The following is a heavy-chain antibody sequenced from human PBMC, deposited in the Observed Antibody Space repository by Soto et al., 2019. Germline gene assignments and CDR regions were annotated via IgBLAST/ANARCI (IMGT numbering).Heavy chain of an antibody. CDR1: GFTFSSYA. CDR2: ISYDGSNK. Sequence: GGSLRLSCAASGFTFSSYAMHWVRQAPGKGLEWVAVISYDGSNKYYADSVKGLFTISRDNSKNMLYLQMNSLRAEDTAVYYCARDARCISTSCYSFHAFDIWGQGTMVTVSS. V-gene: IGHV3-30-3*01. CDR3: ARDARCISTSCYSFHAFDI. J-gene: IGHJ3*02. D-gene: IGHD2-2*01.